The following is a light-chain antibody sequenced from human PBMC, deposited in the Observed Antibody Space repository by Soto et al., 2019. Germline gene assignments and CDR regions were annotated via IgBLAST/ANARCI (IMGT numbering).Light chain of an antibody. Sequence: DIQMTQSPSTLSASVEDRVTITCRASQRISSWLAWYQQKPGKAPKLLIYKASSLESGVPSRFSGSGSGTEFTITISSLQPDDFATYYCQQYNSYPLTFGGGTKVEIK. J-gene: IGKJ4*01. CDR3: QQYNSYPLT. CDR2: KAS. V-gene: IGKV1-5*03. CDR1: QRISSW.